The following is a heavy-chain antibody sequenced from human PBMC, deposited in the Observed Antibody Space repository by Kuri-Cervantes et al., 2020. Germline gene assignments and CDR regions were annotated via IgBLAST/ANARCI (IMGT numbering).Heavy chain of an antibody. CDR3: ARGDGYDSSGDHAFDI. D-gene: IGHD3-22*01. Sequence: GESLKISCAASGFTFSSYDMHWVHQATGKGLEWVSAIGTAGDTYYPGSVKGRFTISRENAKNSLYLQMNSLRAGDTTVYYCARGDGYDSSGDHAFDIWGQGTMVTVSS. CDR1: GFTFSSYD. CDR2: IGTAGDT. J-gene: IGHJ3*02. V-gene: IGHV3-13*01.